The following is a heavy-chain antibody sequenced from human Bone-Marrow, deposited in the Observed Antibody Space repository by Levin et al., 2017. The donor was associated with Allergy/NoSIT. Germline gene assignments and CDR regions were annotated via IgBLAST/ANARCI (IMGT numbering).Heavy chain of an antibody. CDR1: GFSLNTRGMR. CDR2: IDWDDDK. D-gene: IGHD2-8*02. J-gene: IGHJ4*02. Sequence: ESGPTLVKPTQTLTLTCTFSGFSLNTRGMRVSWIRQPPGKAPEWLAGIDWDDDKFYSSSLRTRLTISKDTSKNQVVLTMTNMDPVDTGTYYCARIPLNCAGGICYAFFDYWGQGALVTVSS. CDR3: ARIPLNCAGGICYAFFDY. V-gene: IGHV2-70*04.